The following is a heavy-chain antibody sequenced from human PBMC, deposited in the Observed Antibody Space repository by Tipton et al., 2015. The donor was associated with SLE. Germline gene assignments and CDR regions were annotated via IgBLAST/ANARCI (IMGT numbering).Heavy chain of an antibody. CDR1: GGSISTYL. V-gene: IGHV4-59*12. CDR3: AREEVTRSYPTPGYYSFNYMDV. D-gene: IGHD1-26*01. CDR2: VDYTGST. Sequence: TLSLTCTISGGSISTYLWSWVRQPPGKGLEWIGYVDYTGSTNYNPSLKGRVTISVDASKNQFSLRLTSVTAADTALYYCAREEVTRSYPTPGYYSFNYMDVWGKGTTVTVSS. J-gene: IGHJ6*03.